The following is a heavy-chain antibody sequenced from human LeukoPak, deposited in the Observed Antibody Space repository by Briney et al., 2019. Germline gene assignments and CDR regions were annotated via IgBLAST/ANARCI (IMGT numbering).Heavy chain of an antibody. D-gene: IGHD3-3*01. CDR3: ARSDYDFWSGFRTKTHNNWFDP. V-gene: IGHV4-39*01. Sequence: SETLSLTCTVSGGSISSSSYYWGWIRQPPGKGLEWIGSIYYSGSTYYNPSLKSRVTIPVDTSKNQFSLKLSSVTAADTAVYYCARSDYDFWSGFRTKTHNNWFDPWGQGTLVTVSS. CDR2: IYYSGST. J-gene: IGHJ5*02. CDR1: GGSISSSSYY.